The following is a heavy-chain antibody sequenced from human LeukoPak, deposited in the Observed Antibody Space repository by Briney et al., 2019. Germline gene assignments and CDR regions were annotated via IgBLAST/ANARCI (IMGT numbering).Heavy chain of an antibody. CDR1: GFTFSSYS. D-gene: IGHD5-18*01. V-gene: IGHV3-48*04. CDR2: ISSSSSTI. Sequence: GGSLRLSCAASGFTFSSYSMNWVRQAPGRGLDGVPYISSSSSTIYYADSVKGRFTISRDNAKNSLYLQMNSLRAEDTAVYYCASSLMGIQLWSEDYWGQGTLVTVSS. J-gene: IGHJ4*02. CDR3: ASSLMGIQLWSEDY.